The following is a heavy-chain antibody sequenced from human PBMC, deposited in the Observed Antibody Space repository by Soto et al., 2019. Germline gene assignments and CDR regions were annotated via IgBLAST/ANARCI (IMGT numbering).Heavy chain of an antibody. CDR1: GDSVSSNSAA. D-gene: IGHD3-3*01. CDR2: TYYRSKWYN. J-gene: IGHJ3*02. Sequence: SQTLSLTCAISGDSVSSNSAAWNWIRQSPSRGLEWLGRTYYRSKWYNDYAVSVKSRITINPDTSKNQFSLQLNSVTPEDTAVYYCARGAPYYDFWSGNSVAAFDIWGQGTMVTVS. V-gene: IGHV6-1*01. CDR3: ARGAPYYDFWSGNSVAAFDI.